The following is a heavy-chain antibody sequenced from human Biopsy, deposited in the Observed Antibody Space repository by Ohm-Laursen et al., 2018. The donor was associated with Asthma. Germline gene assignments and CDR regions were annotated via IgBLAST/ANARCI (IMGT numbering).Heavy chain of an antibody. CDR3: ARCQVGYSSGWSLLLKKIYYSGMDV. CDR1: GGTFSNFA. D-gene: IGHD6-19*01. Sequence: EASVKVSCKAPGGTFSNFAISWVRQAPGQRLEWLGGIMTVFGTTNYAQKFQGRVTITADESTSTAYMEVTSPRSEDTAIYYCARCQVGYSSGWSLLLKKIYYSGMDVWGQGTAVTVSS. J-gene: IGHJ6*02. V-gene: IGHV1-69*13. CDR2: IMTVFGTT.